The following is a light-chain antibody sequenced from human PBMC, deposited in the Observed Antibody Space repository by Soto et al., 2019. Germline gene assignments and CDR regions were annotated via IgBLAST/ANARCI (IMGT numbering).Light chain of an antibody. J-gene: IGKJ4*01. Sequence: EIVLTQSPATLSLSPGERATLSCRSSQSVSSSLAWYQQKPGQAPRLLIYDASNRATGIPARFSGSGSGTDVTLTSSSLEPDDFAVYYGQQRSSWPLLWTFGGGTKVEIK. CDR1: QSVSSS. CDR2: DAS. V-gene: IGKV3-11*01. CDR3: QQRSSWPLLWT.